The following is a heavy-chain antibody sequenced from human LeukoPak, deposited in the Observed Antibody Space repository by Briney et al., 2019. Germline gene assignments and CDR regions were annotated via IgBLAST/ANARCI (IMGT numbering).Heavy chain of an antibody. CDR2: ISGSGGST. V-gene: IGHV3-23*01. J-gene: IGHJ4*02. D-gene: IGHD3-10*01. Sequence: GGSLRLSCAASGFTFSSYAMNWVRQAPGKGLEWVSDISGSGGSTYCADSVKGRFTISRDNSKNTLYLQMNSLRVDDTAVYYCAKDAGTIVRRREIDYWGQGTLVTVSS. CDR3: AKDAGTIVRRREIDY. CDR1: GFTFSSYA.